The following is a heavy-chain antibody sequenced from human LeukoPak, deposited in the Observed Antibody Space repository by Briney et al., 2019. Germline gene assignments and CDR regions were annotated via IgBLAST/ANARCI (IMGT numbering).Heavy chain of an antibody. Sequence: GGSLRLSCAASGFTFDDYGMSWVRQAPGKGLEWVSGISWNSGSIGYADSVKGRFTISRDNAKNSLYLQMNSLRAEDTALYYCAITGTSRSNWFDPWGQGTLVTVSS. CDR3: AITGTSRSNWFDP. V-gene: IGHV3-20*04. CDR2: ISWNSGSI. D-gene: IGHD1-7*01. J-gene: IGHJ5*02. CDR1: GFTFDDYG.